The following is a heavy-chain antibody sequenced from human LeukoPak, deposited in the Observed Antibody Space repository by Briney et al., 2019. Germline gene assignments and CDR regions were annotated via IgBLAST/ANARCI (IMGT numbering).Heavy chain of an antibody. D-gene: IGHD3-3*01. Sequence: ASVKVSCRASGYTFTGYYMHWVRQAPGQGLEWMGIINPSGGSTSYAQKFQGRVTMTRDTSTSTVYMELSSLRSEDTAVYYCARGPLNDYDFWRNFDYWGQGTLVTVSS. CDR2: INPSGGST. CDR1: GYTFTGYY. V-gene: IGHV1-46*01. J-gene: IGHJ4*02. CDR3: ARGPLNDYDFWRNFDY.